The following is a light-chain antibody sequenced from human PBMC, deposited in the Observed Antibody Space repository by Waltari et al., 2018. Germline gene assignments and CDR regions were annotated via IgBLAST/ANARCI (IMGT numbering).Light chain of an antibody. CDR2: KAS. Sequence: DIQMTKSPSTLSASVGDRVTITCRASQSISHWLAWYQQKPGRAPKLLIYKASNLESGVPSRFSGSGSGTEFTLTISSLQSDDFATYFCQQCNTFPRTFGQGTKVEIK. V-gene: IGKV1-5*03. J-gene: IGKJ1*01. CDR1: QSISHW. CDR3: QQCNTFPRT.